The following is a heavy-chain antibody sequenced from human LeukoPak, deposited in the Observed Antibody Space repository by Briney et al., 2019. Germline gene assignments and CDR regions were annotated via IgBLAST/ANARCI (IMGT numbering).Heavy chain of an antibody. CDR2: INHSGGT. V-gene: IGHV4-34*01. Sequence: SETLSLTCAVYGGSFSGYYWSWIRQPPGKGLEWIGEINHSGGTNYNPSLKSRVTISVDTSKNQFSLKLSSVTAADTAVYYCARGYGSGIYYWGQGTLVTVSS. D-gene: IGHD3-10*01. CDR3: ARGYGSGIYY. J-gene: IGHJ4*02. CDR1: GGSFSGYY.